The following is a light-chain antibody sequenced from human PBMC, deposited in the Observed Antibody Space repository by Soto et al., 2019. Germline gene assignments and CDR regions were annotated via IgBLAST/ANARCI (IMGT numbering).Light chain of an antibody. CDR1: RDDVGGYNY. V-gene: IGLV2-8*01. CDR2: EVY. CDR3: SSYVTSNVVV. Sequence: QSALTQPPSASGSPGQSVTISCTGTRDDVGGYNYVSWFQHHPGKAPKLMIYEVYKRPSGVPARFSGSKSGNTASLTVSGLQAGDEATYYCSSYVTSNVVVFGGGTKGTVL. J-gene: IGLJ2*01.